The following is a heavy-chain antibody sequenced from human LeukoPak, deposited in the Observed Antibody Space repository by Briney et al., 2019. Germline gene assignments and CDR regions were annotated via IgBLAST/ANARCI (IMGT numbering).Heavy chain of an antibody. D-gene: IGHD1-26*01. CDR3: ARDRGAPGDGSTFDY. Sequence: ASVKVSCKASGYTFTSYAMHWVRQAPGQRLEWMGWINAGNGNTKYSQEFQGRVTMTRDMSTSTVYMELSSLRSEDTAMYYCARDRGAPGDGSTFDYWGQGTLVTVSS. CDR2: INAGNGNT. CDR1: GYTFTSYA. J-gene: IGHJ4*02. V-gene: IGHV1-3*03.